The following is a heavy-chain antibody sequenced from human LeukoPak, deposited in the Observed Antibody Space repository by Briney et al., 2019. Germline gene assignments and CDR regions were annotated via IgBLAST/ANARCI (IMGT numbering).Heavy chain of an antibody. D-gene: IGHD3-10*01. CDR2: INQDESLK. CDR1: GFSFSSYW. Sequence: GGSLRLSCVVSGFSFSSYWMSWVRQAPGKGLEWVANINQDESLKFYVDSVKGRFTISRDNARKSLYLQMDSLTAEDTAVYYCANYLNSGPQGDYRGQGIQVTVSS. J-gene: IGHJ4*02. CDR3: ANYLNSGPQGDY. V-gene: IGHV3-7*01.